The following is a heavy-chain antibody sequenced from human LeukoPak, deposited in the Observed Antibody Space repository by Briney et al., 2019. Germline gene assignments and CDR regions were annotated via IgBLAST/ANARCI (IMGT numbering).Heavy chain of an antibody. J-gene: IGHJ4*02. CDR1: GGSIRSYY. Sequence: SETLSLTCTVSGGSIRSYYWSWIRQPPGKGLQWIGCIYYSGSTSYNPSLKSRVTISVDTSKNQFSLKLSSVTAADTAVYYCARDLRQSGYFDYWGQGTLVTVSS. V-gene: IGHV4-59*12. CDR2: IYYSGST. D-gene: IGHD3-10*01. CDR3: ARDLRQSGYFDY.